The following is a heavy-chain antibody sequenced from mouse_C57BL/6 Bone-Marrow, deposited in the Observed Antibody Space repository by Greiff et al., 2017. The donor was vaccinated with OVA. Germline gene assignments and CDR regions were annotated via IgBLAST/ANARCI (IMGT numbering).Heavy chain of an antibody. J-gene: IGHJ4*01. CDR2: ISDGGSYT. CDR1: GFTFSSYA. CDR3: ASLAVYYDYDWYAMDY. D-gene: IGHD2-4*01. Sequence: EVHLVESGGGLVKPGGSLKLSCAASGFTFSSYAMSWVRQTPEKRLEWVATISDGGSYTYYPDNVQGRFTISRDNAMNNLYLQMSHLKSEDTAMYYCASLAVYYDYDWYAMDYWGQGTSVTVSS. V-gene: IGHV5-4*01.